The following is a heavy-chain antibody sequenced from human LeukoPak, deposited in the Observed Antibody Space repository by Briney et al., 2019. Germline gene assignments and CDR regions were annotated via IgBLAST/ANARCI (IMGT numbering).Heavy chain of an antibody. CDR1: GGSISSYY. CDR3: ARVSDGDDSHGY. J-gene: IGHJ4*02. D-gene: IGHD3-10*01. CDR2: IYYSGST. V-gene: IGHV4-59*01. Sequence: SETLSLTCTVSGGSISSYYWSWIRQPPGKGLEWIGYIYYSGSTNYNPSLKSRVAISVDTSKNQFSLKLSSVTAADTAVYYCARVSDGDDSHGYWGQGTLVTVSS.